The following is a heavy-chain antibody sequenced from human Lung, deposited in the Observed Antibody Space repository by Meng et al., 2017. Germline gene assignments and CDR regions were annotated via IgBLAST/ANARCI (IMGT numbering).Heavy chain of an antibody. V-gene: IGHV3-33*01. D-gene: IGHD6-13*01. J-gene: IGHJ4*02. CDR1: GFTFSCYG. Sequence: VAEEESRGGVVQPGRLLSLYCAASGFTFSCYGMHWVRQAPGKGLEWVAVIWYDGSNKYYADSVQGRFTISRDNSKNTLYLQMNSLRAEDTAVYYCARGGWYSSSSRIDYWGQGTLVTVSS. CDR2: IWYDGSNK. CDR3: ARGGWYSSSSRIDY.